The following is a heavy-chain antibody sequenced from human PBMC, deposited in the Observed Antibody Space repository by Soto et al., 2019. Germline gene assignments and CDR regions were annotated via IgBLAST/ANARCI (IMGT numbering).Heavy chain of an antibody. CDR3: ARSWGDLWFGNYGMDV. V-gene: IGHV2-70*01. CDR1: GFSLSTSGMC. CDR2: IDWDDDK. J-gene: IGHJ6*02. D-gene: IGHD3-10*01. Sequence: SGPTLVNPTQTLTLTCTFSGFSLSTSGMCVGWIRQPPGKALERLALIDWDDDKYYSTSLKTRLTISKDTSKNQVVLTMTNMDPVDTATYYCARSWGDLWFGNYGMDVWGQGTTVTVSS.